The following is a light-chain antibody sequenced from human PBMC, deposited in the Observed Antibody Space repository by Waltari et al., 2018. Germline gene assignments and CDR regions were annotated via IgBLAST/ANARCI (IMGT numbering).Light chain of an antibody. CDR3: QQYDRLPVT. J-gene: IGKJ2*01. Sequence: DIQMTQSPSTLSTSIGDRVTITCRASQTISSWLAWYQQKPGKAPKLLSNTASSLESGVPSRFSGSGSGTEFTLTISSLQPDEFATYYCQQYDRLPVTFGQGTKLEIK. CDR2: TAS. V-gene: IGKV1-5*03. CDR1: QTISSW.